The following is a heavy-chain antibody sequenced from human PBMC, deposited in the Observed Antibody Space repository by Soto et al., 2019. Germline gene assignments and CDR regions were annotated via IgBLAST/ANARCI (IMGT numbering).Heavy chain of an antibody. D-gene: IGHD3-3*01. J-gene: IGHJ3*02. CDR2: IKQDGSQK. V-gene: IGHV3-7*03. CDR3: ARSNYDFWSGGSLDT. CDR1: GFSFSSYL. Sequence: LRLSCAASGFSFSSYLMNWVRQAPGKGLEWVANIKQDGSQKYYVDSVKGRFTISRDNAKNSLYLQMNSLRAEDTAIYYCARSNYDFWSGGSLDTWGQGTMVTVSS.